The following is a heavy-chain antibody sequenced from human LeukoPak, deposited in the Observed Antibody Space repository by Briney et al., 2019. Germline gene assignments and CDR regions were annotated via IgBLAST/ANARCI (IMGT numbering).Heavy chain of an antibody. Sequence: GASLTLSCAAAAFTFSSYGMSWVRQAPGKGLEWVLAIIGSGASTYYADYVKGRFTISRDNAKNTLYLQMNSLRAEDTAVYYCAKDESGHLSYNAFDIWGQGTMVTVSS. CDR1: AFTFSSYG. CDR2: IIGSGAST. V-gene: IGHV3-23*01. D-gene: IGHD3-10*01. J-gene: IGHJ3*02. CDR3: AKDESGHLSYNAFDI.